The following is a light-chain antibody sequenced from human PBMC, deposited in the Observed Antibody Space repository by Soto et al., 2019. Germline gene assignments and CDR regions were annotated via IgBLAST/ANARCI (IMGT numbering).Light chain of an antibody. Sequence: SYELTQSLSVSVALGQTAKITCGGNDIGSTNVHWYQQKPGQAPVLVIYRVAIRPSGIPERFSGSNSGNTATLTIGRAQAGDEAHYYCQVWHSSTVVFGGGTQLTVL. J-gene: IGLJ2*01. CDR3: QVWHSSTVV. CDR1: DIGSTN. CDR2: RVA. V-gene: IGLV3-9*01.